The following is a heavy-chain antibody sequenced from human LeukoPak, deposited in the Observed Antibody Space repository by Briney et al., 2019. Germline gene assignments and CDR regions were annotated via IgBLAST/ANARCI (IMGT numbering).Heavy chain of an antibody. CDR1: GFTFSSYG. J-gene: IGHJ4*02. CDR3: AKASYDYGDYVPFDY. CDR2: ISGSGGST. D-gene: IGHD4-17*01. Sequence: GGSLRLSCAASGFTFSSYGMSWVRQAPGKGLEWVSAISGSGGSTYYADSVKGRFTISRDNSKNTLYLQMNSLRAEDTAVYYCAKASYDYGDYVPFDYWGQGTLVTVSS. V-gene: IGHV3-23*01.